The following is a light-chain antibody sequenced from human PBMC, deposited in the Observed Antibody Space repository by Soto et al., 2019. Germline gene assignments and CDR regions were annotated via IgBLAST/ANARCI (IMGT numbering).Light chain of an antibody. V-gene: IGLV2-14*01. CDR1: SSDIGGYKY. CDR3: GSFTGGITPYV. CDR2: EVS. Sequence: QSARTQPASVSGSPGQSITISCTLSSSDIGGYKYVSWYQQHPGKAPKLIIYEVSSRPSGVSNRFSGSKSVNTASLTISGLQADDEADYHCGSFTGGITPYVFGTGTKVTVL. J-gene: IGLJ1*01.